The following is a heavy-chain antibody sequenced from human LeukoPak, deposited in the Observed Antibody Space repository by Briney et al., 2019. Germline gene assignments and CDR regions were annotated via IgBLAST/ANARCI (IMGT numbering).Heavy chain of an antibody. CDR3: ARGDSKSLAATWDIWFDP. CDR2: IYPDDSST. Sequence: GESLKISCQGSGYDFKNYWTAWVRQVPGNGLEWMGLIYPDDSSTRYSPSFQGQVTMSADKSINTVYLQWSSLKASDSAMYYCARGDSKSLAATWDIWFDPWGQGTVLTVSS. D-gene: IGHD1-1*01. CDR1: GYDFKNYW. J-gene: IGHJ5*02. V-gene: IGHV5-51*01.